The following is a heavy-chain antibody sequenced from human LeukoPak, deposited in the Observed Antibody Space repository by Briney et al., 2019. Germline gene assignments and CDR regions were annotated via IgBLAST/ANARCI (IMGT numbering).Heavy chain of an antibody. Sequence: IPGGSLRLSCAASGFTFSTFAMHWVRLSPGQGLEWVSSITGSGPYMLYADSVKHRFTISRDNTKNLLYLEMNSLRAEDTAMYFCVRDVGAVRGEVYFDYWGQGTLVTVSS. J-gene: IGHJ4*02. CDR1: GFTFSTFA. CDR3: VRDVGAVRGEVYFDY. D-gene: IGHD3-10*01. V-gene: IGHV3-21*06. CDR2: ITGSGPYM.